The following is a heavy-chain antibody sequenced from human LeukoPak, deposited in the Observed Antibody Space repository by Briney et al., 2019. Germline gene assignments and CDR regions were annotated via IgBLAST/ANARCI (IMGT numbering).Heavy chain of an antibody. CDR3: ARDLDTAMVH. D-gene: IGHD5-18*01. V-gene: IGHV3-48*03. Sequence: PGGSLRLSCAASGFTFSSYEMNRVRQAPGKGLEWVSYISSSGSTIYYADSVKGRFTISRDNAKNSLYLQMNSLRAEDTAVYYCARDLDTAMVHWGQGTLVTVSS. CDR2: ISSSGSTI. J-gene: IGHJ4*02. CDR1: GFTFSSYE.